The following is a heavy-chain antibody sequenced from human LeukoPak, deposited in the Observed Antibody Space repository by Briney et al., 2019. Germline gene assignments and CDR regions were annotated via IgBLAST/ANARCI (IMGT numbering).Heavy chain of an antibody. CDR2: INHSGST. Sequence: PSETLSLTCAVYGGSFSGYYWSWIRHPPGKGLEWIGEINHSGSTNYNPSLKSRVTISVDTSKNQFSLKLSSVTAADTAVYYCARIPGYSSSWYDYWGQGTLVTVSS. D-gene: IGHD6-13*01. CDR1: GGSFSGYY. J-gene: IGHJ4*02. CDR3: ARIPGYSSSWYDY. V-gene: IGHV4-34*01.